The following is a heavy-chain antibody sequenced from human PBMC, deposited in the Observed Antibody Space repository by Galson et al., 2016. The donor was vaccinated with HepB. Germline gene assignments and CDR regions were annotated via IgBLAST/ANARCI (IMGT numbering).Heavy chain of an antibody. D-gene: IGHD6-6*01. CDR2: INHSGST. V-gene: IGHV4-34*01. CDR1: GGSFSGYS. CDR3: ARGMTGRPENWFDP. Sequence: SETQSLTCTVYGGSFSGYSWNWIRQPPGKGLEWIGEINHSGSTNYNPSLKSRISISVDTSKNQFSLNLSSVTAADTAVYYCARGMTGRPENWFDPWGQGNLVTVSS. J-gene: IGHJ5*02.